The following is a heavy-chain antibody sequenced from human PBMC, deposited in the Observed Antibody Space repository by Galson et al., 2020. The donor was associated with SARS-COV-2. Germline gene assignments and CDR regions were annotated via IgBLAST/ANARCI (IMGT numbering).Heavy chain of an antibody. J-gene: IGHJ6*02. CDR3: ARSSSSGLFEGGWRYGMDV. CDR2: IDWDDDK. D-gene: IGHD6-6*01. V-gene: IGHV2-70*11. Sequence: ESGPTLVKPTQTLTLTCTFSGFSLSTSGMCVSWIRQPPGKALEWLARIDWDDDKYYSTSLKTRLTISKDTSKNQVVLTMTNMDPVDTATYYCARSSSSGLFEGGWRYGMDVWGQGTTVTVSS. CDR1: GFSLSTSGMC.